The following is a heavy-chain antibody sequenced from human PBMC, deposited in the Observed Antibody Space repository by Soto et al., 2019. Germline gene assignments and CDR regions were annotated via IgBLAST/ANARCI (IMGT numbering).Heavy chain of an antibody. V-gene: IGHV3-30*18. CDR2: ISYAGSNQ. Sequence: PGGSLRLSCAASGFTFSSYGMYWVRQAPGKGLEWVAGISYAGSNQYHADSVRGRFTISRDNSKSTLYLQMNSLRTEDTAVYYCAKLLYHYDSSGFTADYWGQGTQVTVS. CDR3: AKLLYHYDSSGFTADY. J-gene: IGHJ4*02. CDR1: GFTFSSYG. D-gene: IGHD3-22*01.